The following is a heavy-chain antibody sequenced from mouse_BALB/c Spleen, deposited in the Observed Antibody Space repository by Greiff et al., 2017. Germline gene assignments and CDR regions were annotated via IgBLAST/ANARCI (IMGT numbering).Heavy chain of an antibody. Sequence: EVMLVESGGGLVKPGGSLKLSCAASGFTFSDYYMYWVRQTPEKRLEWVATISDGGSYTYYPDSVKGRFTISRDNAKNNLYLQMSSLKSEDTAMYYCARDKGYYRYDWFAYWGQGTLVTVSA. CDR1: GFTFSDYY. J-gene: IGHJ3*01. CDR3: ARDKGYYRYDWFAY. D-gene: IGHD2-14*01. V-gene: IGHV5-4*02. CDR2: ISDGGSYT.